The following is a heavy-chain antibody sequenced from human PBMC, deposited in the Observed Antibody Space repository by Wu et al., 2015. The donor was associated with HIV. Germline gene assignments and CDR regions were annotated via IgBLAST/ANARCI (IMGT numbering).Heavy chain of an antibody. CDR3: ARGHYYDTSSSPVY. CDR1: GYIFSDFG. CDR2: ISAQNGNR. J-gene: IGHJ4*02. V-gene: IGHV1-18*01. D-gene: IGHD3-22*01. Sequence: VQLVQSGGXVKKPGASVKVACKSSGYIFSDFGIHWVRQAPGEGLEWMGWISAQNGNRKYAQKFQGRVTMTTETSSSTAYMELRSLRSDDTAVYFCARGHYYDTSSSPVYWGPGTRVTVSS.